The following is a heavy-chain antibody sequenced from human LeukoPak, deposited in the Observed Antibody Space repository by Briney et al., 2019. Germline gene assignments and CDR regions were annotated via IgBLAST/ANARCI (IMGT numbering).Heavy chain of an antibody. J-gene: IGHJ6*02. V-gene: IGHV1-18*01. D-gene: IGHD3-10*01. CDR3: ARGRDSITMVRGPPLYYGMDV. Sequence: ASVKVSCKASGYTFTSYGISWVRQAPGQGLEWMGWISAYNGNTNYAQKLQGRVTMTTDTSTSAAYVELRSLRSDDTAVYYCARGRDSITMVRGPPLYYGMDVWGQGTTVTVSS. CDR2: ISAYNGNT. CDR1: GYTFTSYG.